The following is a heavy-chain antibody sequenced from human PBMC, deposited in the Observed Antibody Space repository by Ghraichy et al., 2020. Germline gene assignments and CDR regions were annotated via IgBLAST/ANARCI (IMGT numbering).Heavy chain of an antibody. CDR3: AIGSDYGDLVGAFDI. CDR1: GFTFSSYA. Sequence: GGSLRLSCAASGFTFSSYAMSWVRQAPGKGLEWVSAISGSGGSTYYADSVKGRFTISRDNSKNTLYLQMNSLRAEDTAVYYCAIGSDYGDLVGAFDIWGQGTMVTVSS. J-gene: IGHJ3*02. V-gene: IGHV3-23*01. CDR2: ISGSGGST. D-gene: IGHD4-17*01.